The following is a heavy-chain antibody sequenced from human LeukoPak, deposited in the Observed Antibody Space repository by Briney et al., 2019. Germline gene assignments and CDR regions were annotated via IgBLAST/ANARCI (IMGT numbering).Heavy chain of an antibody. CDR1: GFTFSSYW. J-gene: IGHJ4*02. CDR2: IWYDGSDK. D-gene: IGHD6-13*01. CDR3: AVWYTSSWSFDY. V-gene: IGHV3-33*08. Sequence: GGSLSLSCAASGFTFSSYWMSWVRQAPGKGLEWVAVIWYDGSDKYYADSVKGRFTISRDNSKNTLYVQMNSLRAEDTAVYYCAVWYTSSWSFDYWGQGTLVTVSS.